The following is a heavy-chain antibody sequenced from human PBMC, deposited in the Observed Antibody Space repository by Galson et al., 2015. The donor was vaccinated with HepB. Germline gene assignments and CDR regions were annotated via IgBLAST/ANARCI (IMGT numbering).Heavy chain of an antibody. CDR2: IYSGGST. J-gene: IGHJ4*02. V-gene: IGHV3-66*02. D-gene: IGHD3-16*01. CDR1: GFTVSSNY. Sequence: SLRLSCAASGFTVSSNYMSWVRQAPGKGLEWVSVIYSGGSTYYSDSVKGGFTITRDNTKNTLYLQMNSLRAEDTAVYYCARGYTWGTSGNYWGQGTLVTVSS. CDR3: ARGYTWGTSGNY.